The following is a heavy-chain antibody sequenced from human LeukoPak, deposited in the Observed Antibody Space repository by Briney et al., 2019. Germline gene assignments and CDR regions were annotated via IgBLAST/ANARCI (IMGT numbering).Heavy chain of an antibody. J-gene: IGHJ4*02. CDR2: IWYDGSNK. V-gene: IGHV3-33*06. CDR1: GFTFSSYG. Sequence: GGSLRLSCAASGFTFSSYGMHWVRQAPGKGLEWVAVIWYDGSNKYYADSVKGRFTISRDNSKNTLYLQMNSLRAEDTAVYYCANNRGDTAMVLYFDYWGQGTLVTVSS. CDR3: ANNRGDTAMVLYFDY. D-gene: IGHD5-18*01.